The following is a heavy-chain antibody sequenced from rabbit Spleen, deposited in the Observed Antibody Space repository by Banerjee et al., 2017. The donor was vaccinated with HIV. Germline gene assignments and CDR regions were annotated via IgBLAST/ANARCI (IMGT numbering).Heavy chain of an antibody. J-gene: IGHJ4*01. D-gene: IGHD8-1*01. CDR3: ARDAGTGDYIDVYLDL. CDR1: GFSFSNKAV. Sequence: QEQLVESGGGLVRPEGSLKLSCTASGFSFSNKAVMCWVRQAPGKGLQWIACINAVTGKAVYATWAKGRFTFSKTSSTTVTLQMTSLTAADTATYFCARDAGTGDYIDVYLDLWGQGTLVTVS. V-gene: IGHV1S45*01. CDR2: INAVTGKA.